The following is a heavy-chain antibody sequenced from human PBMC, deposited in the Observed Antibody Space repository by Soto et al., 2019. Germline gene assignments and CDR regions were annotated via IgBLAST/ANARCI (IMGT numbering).Heavy chain of an antibody. CDR1: GFTFVDYA. CDR3: TRDRPLRFLEWLTSDWFDP. Sequence: GGSLRLSCTASGFTFVDYAMSWFRQAPGKGPERVGFIRSKAYGGTTEYAASVKGRFTISRDDSKSIAYLQMNSLKTEDTAVYYCTRDRPLRFLEWLTSDWFDPWGQGTLVTVSS. J-gene: IGHJ5*02. CDR2: IRSKAYGGTT. D-gene: IGHD3-3*01. V-gene: IGHV3-49*03.